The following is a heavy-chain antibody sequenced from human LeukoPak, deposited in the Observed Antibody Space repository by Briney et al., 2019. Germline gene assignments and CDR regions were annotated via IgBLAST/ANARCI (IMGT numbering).Heavy chain of an antibody. V-gene: IGHV3-23*01. D-gene: IGHD4-17*01. Sequence: SGGSLRPSCAASGFTFSNYALTWVRQAPGKGLEWVSSISGVNTHYADSVKGRFSISRDNYKNTLYLQMSSLRAEDTAVYYCARDPNGNYVGAFDFQRWGQGTLVTVSS. J-gene: IGHJ1*01. CDR1: GFTFSNYA. CDR2: ISGVNT. CDR3: ARDPNGNYVGAFDFQR.